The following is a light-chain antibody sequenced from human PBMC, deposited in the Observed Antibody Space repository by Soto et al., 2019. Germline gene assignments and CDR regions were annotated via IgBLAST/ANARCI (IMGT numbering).Light chain of an antibody. J-gene: IGKJ4*01. CDR2: LGS. V-gene: IGKV2-28*01. CDR3: MQALQTPLT. CDR1: QSLLHSYGYNY. Sequence: DIVMTQSPLSLPVTPGEPASISCRSSQSLLHSYGYNYLDWYLEKPGQSPQLLIYLGSNRDSGVPDRFSGSGSGTDFTLKISRVEAEDVGVYYCMQALQTPLTFGGGTKVEIK.